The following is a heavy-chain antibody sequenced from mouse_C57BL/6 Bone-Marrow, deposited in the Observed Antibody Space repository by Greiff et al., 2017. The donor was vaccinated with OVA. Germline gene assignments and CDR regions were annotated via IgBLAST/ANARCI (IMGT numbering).Heavy chain of an antibody. Sequence: EVMLVESEGGLVQPGSSLKLSCTASGFTFSDYYMAWVRQVPEKGLEWVANINYDGSSTYYLDSLKSRFIISRDNAKNILYLQMSSLKSEDTATYYCARVRPHLQYYFDYWGQGTTLTVSS. CDR1: GFTFSDYY. CDR3: ARVRPHLQYYFDY. CDR2: INYDGSST. J-gene: IGHJ2*01. V-gene: IGHV5-16*01.